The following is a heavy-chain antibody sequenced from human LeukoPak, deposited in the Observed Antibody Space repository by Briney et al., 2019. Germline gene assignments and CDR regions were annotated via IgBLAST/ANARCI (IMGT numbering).Heavy chain of an antibody. CDR2: ISSSSSTI. V-gene: IGHV3-48*04. J-gene: IGHJ6*03. CDR3: ARVAGWLQTDPIYYYYYYMDV. CDR1: GFTFSSYS. Sequence: PGGSLRLSCAASGFTFSSYSMNWVRQAPGKGLGWVSYISSSSSTIYYADSVKGRFTTSRDNAKNSLYLQMNSLRAEDTAVYYCARVAGWLQTDPIYYYYYYMDVWGKGTTVTVSS. D-gene: IGHD5-12*01.